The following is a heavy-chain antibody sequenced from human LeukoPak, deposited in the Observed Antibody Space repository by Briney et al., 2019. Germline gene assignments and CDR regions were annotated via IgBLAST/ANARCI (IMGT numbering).Heavy chain of an antibody. CDR2: ISYDGSNK. CDR1: GFTFSSYG. J-gene: IGHJ4*02. CDR3: AKKKDFDWSNLDY. Sequence: GGSLRLSCAASGFTFSSYGMHWVRQAPGKGLEWVAVISYDGSNKYYADSVKGRFTISRDNSKNTLYLQMNSLRAEDTAVYYCAKKKDFDWSNLDYWGQGTLVTVSS. D-gene: IGHD3-9*01. V-gene: IGHV3-30*18.